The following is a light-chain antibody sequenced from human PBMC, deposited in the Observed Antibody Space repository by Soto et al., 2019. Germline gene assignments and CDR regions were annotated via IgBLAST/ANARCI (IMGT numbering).Light chain of an antibody. J-gene: IGKJ3*01. CDR1: QSISSW. CDR3: RPSYSTFVS. Sequence: GARDTITCRASQSISSWLAWYQQKPGKSPKLLIYAASSLQSGVPSRFSGSGSGTDFTLTIGSRQPEEFTTYYCRPSYSTFVSFAAGTKVDIK. CDR2: AAS. V-gene: IGKV1-39*01.